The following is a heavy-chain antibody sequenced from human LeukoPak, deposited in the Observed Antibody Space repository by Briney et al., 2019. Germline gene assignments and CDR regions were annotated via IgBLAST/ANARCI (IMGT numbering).Heavy chain of an antibody. Sequence: SETLSLTCTVYGGSFSSYYWSWIRQPPGKGLEWIGEINSSGSANYTPSLKSRATISADKSKNQFSLMLNSVTAADTAVFYCARGTRTVITPGGRYFDLWGRGTLVTVSS. CDR1: GGSFSSYY. V-gene: IGHV4-34*01. J-gene: IGHJ2*01. D-gene: IGHD4-23*01. CDR2: INSSGSA. CDR3: ARGTRTVITPGGRYFDL.